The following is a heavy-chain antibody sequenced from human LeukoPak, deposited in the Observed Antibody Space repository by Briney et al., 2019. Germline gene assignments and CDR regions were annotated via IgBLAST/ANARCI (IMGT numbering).Heavy chain of an antibody. Sequence: GGSLRLSCSASAFTFSSYAMSWVRPAPGKGLEWVSAISGSGGSTYYADSVKGRFTISRDNSKNTLYLQMNSLRAEDTAVYYCAKEGLWSGNDYWGQGTLVTVSS. D-gene: IGHD3-10*02. J-gene: IGHJ4*02. CDR1: AFTFSSYA. CDR3: AKEGLWSGNDY. V-gene: IGHV3-23*01. CDR2: ISGSGGST.